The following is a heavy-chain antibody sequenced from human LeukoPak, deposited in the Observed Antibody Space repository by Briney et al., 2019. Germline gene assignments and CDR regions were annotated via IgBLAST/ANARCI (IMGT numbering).Heavy chain of an antibody. CDR1: GFTFSSYA. D-gene: IGHD3-3*01. CDR3: ARTYYDFWSGYYTGFGYYYYMDV. CDR2: ISGSGGNT. Sequence: PGGSLRLSCAASGFTFSSYAMSWVRQAPGKGLEWVSAISGSGGNTYYADSVKGRFTISRDNSKNTLYLQMHSLRAEDTAVYYCARTYYDFWSGYYTGFGYYYYMDVWGKGTTVTVSS. J-gene: IGHJ6*03. V-gene: IGHV3-23*01.